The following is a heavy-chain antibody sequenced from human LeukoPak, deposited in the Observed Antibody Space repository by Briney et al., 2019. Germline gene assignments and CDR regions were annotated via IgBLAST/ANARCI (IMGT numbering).Heavy chain of an antibody. D-gene: IGHD5-12*01. V-gene: IGHV1-8*01. CDR2: VNHNSGNT. Sequence: SVKVSCKASGYSFTSCDIKWVGQATAQGLAWVGWVNHNSGNTGYAQKFQDRVTITRNNAISTAYLELSSLRSEDTAVYYCARGRDLYSDYDNAYYWGMDVWGQGTTVTVSS. CDR3: ARGRDLYSDYDNAYYWGMDV. J-gene: IGHJ6*02. CDR1: GYSFTSCD.